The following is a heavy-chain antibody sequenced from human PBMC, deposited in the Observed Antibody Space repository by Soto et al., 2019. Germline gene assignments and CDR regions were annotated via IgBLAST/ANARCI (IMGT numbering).Heavy chain of an antibody. D-gene: IGHD2-21*01. CDR1: GGSFISYI. J-gene: IGHJ6*03. CDR2: SIPIQGRA. CDR3: AKSLVFVDHAYMDV. V-gene: IGHV1-69*02. Sequence: QVPLVQSGAEVRKPGSSVKVSCEASGGSFISYIFTWVRQAPGQGLEWMGRSIPIQGRADYALKFQDRVTITEDRSTQTVYMELRSLRPEDTALYYCAKSLVFVDHAYMDVWGKGTTVTVSS.